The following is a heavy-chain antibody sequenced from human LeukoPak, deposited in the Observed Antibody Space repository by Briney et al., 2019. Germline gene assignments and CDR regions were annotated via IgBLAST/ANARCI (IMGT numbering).Heavy chain of an antibody. J-gene: IGHJ4*02. V-gene: IGHV3-23*01. CDR2: INGSA. D-gene: IGHD6-6*01. CDR1: GFTFSSYA. CDR3: AKLGKAARFHLFPYYFDY. Sequence: GGSLRLSCAASGFTFSSYAMSWVRQAPGKGLELVSVINGSAYNADSVKGRFTISRDNSKNTLYLQMNSLRAEDTAVYYCAKLGKAARFHLFPYYFDYWGQGTLVTVSS.